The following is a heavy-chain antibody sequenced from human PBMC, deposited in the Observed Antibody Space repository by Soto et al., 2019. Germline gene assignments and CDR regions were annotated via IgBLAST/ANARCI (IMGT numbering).Heavy chain of an antibody. CDR3: ARDLVAVSGGVYSSSAGGSFFDF. J-gene: IGHJ4*02. V-gene: IGHV3-11*01. D-gene: IGHD6-6*01. CDR2: ISNSGRTL. CDR1: GFTFSDYA. Sequence: VQLVESGGCLVKPAGYLRLSCQASGFTFSDYAMSWILQAPGKGLEWVSYISNSGRTLYYADSMKGRLTISRDNAKTSLFLQLNRLRREGAAVYYCARDLVAVSGGVYSSSAGGSFFDFWGQGTLVTVSS.